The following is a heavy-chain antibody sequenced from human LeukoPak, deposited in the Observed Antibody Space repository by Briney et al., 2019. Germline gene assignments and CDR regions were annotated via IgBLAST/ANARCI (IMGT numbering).Heavy chain of an antibody. D-gene: IGHD2-15*01. V-gene: IGHV1-18*01. CDR2: ISAYNGNT. CDR1: GYTFTSYG. Sequence: ASVKVSCKASGYTFTSYGIIWVRQAPGQGLEWMGWISAYNGNTNYAQKLQGRVTMTTDTSTSTAYMELRSLRSDDTAVYYCVRTADIVVVVAATNNWFDPWGQGTLVTVSS. J-gene: IGHJ5*02. CDR3: VRTADIVVVVAATNNWFDP.